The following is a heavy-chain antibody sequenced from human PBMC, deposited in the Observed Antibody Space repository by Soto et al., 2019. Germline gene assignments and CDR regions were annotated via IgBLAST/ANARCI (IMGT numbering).Heavy chain of an antibody. V-gene: IGHV1-18*01. D-gene: IGHD4-4*01. J-gene: IGHJ5*02. CDR3: ARAEGSTVTNWFDP. CDR1: GYTFTSYG. CDR2: ISAYNGNT. Sequence: ASVKVSCKASGYTFTSYGISWVRQAPGQGLEWMGWISAYNGNTNYAQKLQGRVTMTTDTSTSTAYMELRSLRSDDTAVYYCARAEGSTVTNWFDPWGQGTLVTVSS.